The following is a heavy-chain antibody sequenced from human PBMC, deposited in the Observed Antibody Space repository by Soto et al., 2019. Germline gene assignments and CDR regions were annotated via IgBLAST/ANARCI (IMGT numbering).Heavy chain of an antibody. Sequence: ASVKVSCKASGGTFSSYAISWVRQAPGQGLEWMGGIIPIFGTANYAQKFQGRVTITADESTSTAYMELSSLRSEDTAVYYCARGPAYYYDSSGYYGDYWGQGTLVTVSS. D-gene: IGHD3-22*01. CDR3: ARGPAYYYDSSGYYGDY. CDR2: IIPIFGTA. CDR1: GGTFSSYA. J-gene: IGHJ4*02. V-gene: IGHV1-69*13.